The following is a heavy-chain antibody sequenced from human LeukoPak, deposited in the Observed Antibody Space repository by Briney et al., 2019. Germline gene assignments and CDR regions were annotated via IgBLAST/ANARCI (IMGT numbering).Heavy chain of an antibody. J-gene: IGHJ4*02. CDR1: GGTFSSYA. V-gene: IGHV1-69*05. CDR2: IIPIFGTA. Sequence: GSSVKVSCKASGGTFSSYAISWVRQAPGHGLEWMGRIIPIFGTANYAQKFQGRVTITTDESTSTAYMELSSLRSEDTAVYYCARGMYYYDSSGPSGVDYWGQGTLVTVSS. CDR3: ARGMYYYDSSGPSGVDY. D-gene: IGHD3-22*01.